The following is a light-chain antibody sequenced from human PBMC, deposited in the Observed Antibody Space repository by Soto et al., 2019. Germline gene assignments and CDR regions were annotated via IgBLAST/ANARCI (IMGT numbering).Light chain of an antibody. V-gene: IGKV1-39*01. Sequence: DIQMTQSPSSLSASVGDSVTITCRASQSIRSYLNWYQQKPGKAPKLLIYSASSLQSGVPSRFSGSGSGTDFTLTISSLQPEDFATYYCQQSSTFGGRTKVEIK. CDR2: SAS. CDR1: QSIRSY. J-gene: IGKJ4*01. CDR3: QQSST.